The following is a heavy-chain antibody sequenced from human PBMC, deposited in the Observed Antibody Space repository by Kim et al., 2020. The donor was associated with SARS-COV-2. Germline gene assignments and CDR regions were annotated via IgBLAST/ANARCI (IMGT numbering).Heavy chain of an antibody. V-gene: IGHV3-66*01. Sequence: AATVKGKFTISEDNSKNPLYLQMNSLRAEDTAVYYCASAGLDYGDLYFDYWGQGTLVTVSS. D-gene: IGHD4-17*01. J-gene: IGHJ4*02. CDR3: ASAGLDYGDLYFDY.